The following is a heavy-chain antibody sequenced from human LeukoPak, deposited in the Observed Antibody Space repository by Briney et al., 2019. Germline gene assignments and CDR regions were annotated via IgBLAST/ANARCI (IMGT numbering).Heavy chain of an antibody. D-gene: IGHD3-3*01. J-gene: IGHJ6*03. V-gene: IGHV3-74*01. CDR1: GFMSSGYW. CDR2: IDNDGNGI. Sequence: GGSLRLSCAASGFMSSGYWMHWVRQGPEKGLELVSRIDNDGNGIIYADSVKGRFTTSRDNAKNTLYLQMSSLRVEDTAVYYCATGGGWEPSSGVVTHIDVWGKGTTVTVSS. CDR3: ATGGGWEPSSGVVTHIDV.